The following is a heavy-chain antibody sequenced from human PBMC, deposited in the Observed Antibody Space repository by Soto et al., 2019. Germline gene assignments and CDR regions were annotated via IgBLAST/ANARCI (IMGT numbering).Heavy chain of an antibody. V-gene: IGHV3-9*01. CDR1: GFTFDDYA. Sequence: GGSLRLSCAASGFTFDDYAMHWVRQAPGKGLEWVSGISWNSGSIGYADSVKGRFTISRDNAKNSLYLQMNSLRAEDTALYYCAKGMYYYDSSGWYYFDYWGQGTQVTVSS. D-gene: IGHD3-22*01. J-gene: IGHJ4*02. CDR2: ISWNSGSI. CDR3: AKGMYYYDSSGWYYFDY.